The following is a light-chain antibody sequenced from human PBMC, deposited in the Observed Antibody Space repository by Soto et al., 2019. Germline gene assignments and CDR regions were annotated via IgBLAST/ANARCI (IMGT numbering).Light chain of an antibody. Sequence: QSALTQPASVSGSPGQSITISCTGTSSDVGGYNYVSWYQQHPGKAPKLIIHEVSNRPSGVSNRFSGSKSGNTASLTISGLQAEDEAVYYCCSHSTSVTWMFGGGTQLTVL. CDR1: SSDVGGYNY. CDR3: CSHSTSVTWM. V-gene: IGLV2-14*03. CDR2: EVS. J-gene: IGLJ7*01.